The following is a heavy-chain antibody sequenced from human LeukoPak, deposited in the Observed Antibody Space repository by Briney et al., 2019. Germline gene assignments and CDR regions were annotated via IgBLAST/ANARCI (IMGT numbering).Heavy chain of an antibody. V-gene: IGHV3-33*01. CDR1: GFAFSSCG. CDR3: ARSPWHDYGDLDP. D-gene: IGHD4-17*01. CDR2: IWYDGTNK. Sequence: GGSLRLSCAASGFAFSSCGMHWVRQAPGKGLEWVAVIWYDGTNKYYADSVQGRFTISRDNSKNTLYLQMNSLRAEDTAVYYCARSPWHDYGDLDPWGQGTLITVSS. J-gene: IGHJ5*02.